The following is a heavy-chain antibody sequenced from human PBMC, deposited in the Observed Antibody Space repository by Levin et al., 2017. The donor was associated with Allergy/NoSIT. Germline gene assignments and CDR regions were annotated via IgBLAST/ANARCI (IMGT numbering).Heavy chain of an antibody. D-gene: IGHD6-19*01. CDR1: GYTLTELS. V-gene: IGHV1-24*01. Sequence: GESLKISCKVSGYTLTELSMHWVRQAPGKGLEWMGGFDPEDGETIYAQKFQGRVTMTEDTSTDTAYMELSSLRSEDTAVYYCATDLIAVAGYFDYWGQGTLVTVSS. CDR3: ATDLIAVAGYFDY. J-gene: IGHJ4*02. CDR2: FDPEDGET.